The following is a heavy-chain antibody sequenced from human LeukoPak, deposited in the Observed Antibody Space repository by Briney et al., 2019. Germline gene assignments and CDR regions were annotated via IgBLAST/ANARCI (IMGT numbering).Heavy chain of an antibody. CDR3: ARRAERYCSSTSCYGDAFDI. J-gene: IGHJ3*02. D-gene: IGHD2-2*01. CDR1: GYSFTSYW. CDR2: IYPGDSDT. Sequence: GESLKISCKGSGYSFTSYWIGWVRQMPGKGLEWMGIIYPGDSDTRYSPSSQGQVTISADKSISTAYLQWSSLKASDTAMYYCARRAERYCSSTSCYGDAFDIWGQGTMVTVSS. V-gene: IGHV5-51*01.